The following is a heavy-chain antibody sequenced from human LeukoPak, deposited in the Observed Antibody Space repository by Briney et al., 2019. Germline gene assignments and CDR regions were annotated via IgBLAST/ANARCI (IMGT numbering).Heavy chain of an antibody. CDR2: IYPGDYDT. Sequence: SGESLKISCKGSGYRFTDYWIGWVRQMPGKGLEWMGIIYPGDYDTRYSTSFQGQVTISADKSISTAYLQWSSLKASDTAMYYCARQRRNLYYFDYWGQGTLVTVSS. J-gene: IGHJ4*02. V-gene: IGHV5-51*01. D-gene: IGHD1-14*01. CDR3: ARQRRNLYYFDY. CDR1: GYRFTDYW.